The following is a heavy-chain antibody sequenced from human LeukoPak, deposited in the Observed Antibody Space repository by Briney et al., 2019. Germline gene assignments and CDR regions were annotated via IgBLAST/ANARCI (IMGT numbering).Heavy chain of an antibody. D-gene: IGHD6-19*01. CDR3: ARGKYSSGWYLDY. CDR1: GGSISRYY. V-gene: IGHV4-59*01. Sequence: SETPSLTCTVSGGSISRYYWSWIRQPPGKGLEWIGYFDKSGSANYNPSLKSRLTISEDTSKNQFALKLTSVTAADTAVYYCARGKYSSGWYLDYWGQGTLVTVSS. CDR2: FDKSGSA. J-gene: IGHJ4*02.